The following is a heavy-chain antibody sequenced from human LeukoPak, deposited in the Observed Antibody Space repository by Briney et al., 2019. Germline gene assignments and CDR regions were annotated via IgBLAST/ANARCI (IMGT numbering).Heavy chain of an antibody. D-gene: IGHD3-10*01. CDR3: AKDQKYYYGSGADHAFDI. Sequence: ASVKVSCKASGYTFTSYAMHWVRQAPGQRLEWMGWINAGNGNTKYSQKFQGRVTITRDTSASTAYMELSSLRSEDTAVYYCAKDQKYYYGSGADHAFDIWGQGTMVTVSS. J-gene: IGHJ3*02. V-gene: IGHV1-3*01. CDR1: GYTFTSYA. CDR2: INAGNGNT.